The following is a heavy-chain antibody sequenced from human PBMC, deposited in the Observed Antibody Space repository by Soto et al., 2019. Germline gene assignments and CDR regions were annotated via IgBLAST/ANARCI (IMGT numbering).Heavy chain of an antibody. Sequence: EVQLLESGEGLVQPGGSLRLSCAASGFTFSSYAMSWVRQAPGKGLEWVSAISGSGGSTYYADSVKGRFTISRDNSKNTLYLQMNSLRAEDTAVYYCARGGYCSGGTCWNSDYWGQGTLVTVSS. D-gene: IGHD2-15*01. V-gene: IGHV3-23*01. CDR3: ARGGYCSGGTCWNSDY. CDR1: GFTFSSYA. CDR2: ISGSGGST. J-gene: IGHJ4*02.